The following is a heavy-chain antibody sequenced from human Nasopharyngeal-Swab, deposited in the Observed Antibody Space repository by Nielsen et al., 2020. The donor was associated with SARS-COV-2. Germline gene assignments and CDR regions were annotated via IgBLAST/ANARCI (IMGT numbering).Heavy chain of an antibody. J-gene: IGHJ6*02. CDR2: ISSSGSTI. CDR1: GFTFSSYE. D-gene: IGHD6-19*01. CDR3: ARVSSGSPGYGIDV. Sequence: GESLKISCAASGFTFSSYEMNWVRQVPGKGLEWVSYISSSGSTIYYADSVKGRFTISRDNAKNSLYLQMNSLRAEDTAVYYCARVSSGSPGYGIDVWGQGTTVTVSS. V-gene: IGHV3-48*03.